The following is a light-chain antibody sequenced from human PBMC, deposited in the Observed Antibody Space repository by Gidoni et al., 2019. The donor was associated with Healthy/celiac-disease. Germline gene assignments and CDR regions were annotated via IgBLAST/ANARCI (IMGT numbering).Light chain of an antibody. CDR2: GAS. Sequence: DIVLTQSPATLSVSPGERATLSCRASPSISSNLAWYQQKPGQAPRLLLYGASTRATGIPARFSGSGSGTEFTLTISSLQSEDFAVYYCQQYNNWPPITFGQGTRLEIK. V-gene: IGKV3-15*01. J-gene: IGKJ5*01. CDR3: QQYNNWPPIT. CDR1: PSISSN.